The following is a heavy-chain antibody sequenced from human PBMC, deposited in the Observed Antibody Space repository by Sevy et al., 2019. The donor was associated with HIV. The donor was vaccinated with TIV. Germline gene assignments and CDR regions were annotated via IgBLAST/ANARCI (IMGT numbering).Heavy chain of an antibody. J-gene: IGHJ3*02. CDR3: ATDSSGWGDAFDI. Sequence: ASVKVSCKVSGYTLTELSMHWVRQAPGKGLEWMGGFEPEDGETIYAQKFQGRVTMTEDTSTDTAYMALSSLRSEDTTVYYCATDSSGWGDAFDIWGQETMVTVSS. D-gene: IGHD6-19*01. CDR2: FEPEDGET. V-gene: IGHV1-24*01. CDR1: GYTLTELS.